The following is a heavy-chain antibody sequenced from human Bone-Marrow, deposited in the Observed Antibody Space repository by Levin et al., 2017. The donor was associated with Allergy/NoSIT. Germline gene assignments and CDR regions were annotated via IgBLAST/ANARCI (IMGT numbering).Heavy chain of an antibody. CDR1: GYTFTRYW. D-gene: IGHD6-25*01. J-gene: IGHJ5*01. CDR2: INPSGGRT. CDR3: ARASGADRPAFWFDS. V-gene: IGHV1-46*01. Sequence: ASVKVSCKASGYTFTRYWLHWVRQAPGQGPEWMGIINPSGGRTSYARKFQGRVTMTRDTSTSTVYVDLKTLTSEDTAVYYCARASGADRPAFWFDSWGQGTLVTVSS.